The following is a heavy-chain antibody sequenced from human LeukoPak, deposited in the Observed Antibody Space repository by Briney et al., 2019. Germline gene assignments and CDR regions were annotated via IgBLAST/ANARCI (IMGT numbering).Heavy chain of an antibody. J-gene: IGHJ6*03. CDR2: IYTSGST. V-gene: IGHV4-4*07. D-gene: IGHD3-3*01. CDR3: ARVGLEWLLNYYYYYYMDV. CDR1: GGSISSYY. Sequence: SETLSLTCTVSGGSISSYYWSWIRQPAGKGLEWIGRIYTSGSTNYNPSLKSRVTMSVDTSKNQFSLKLSSVTAADTAVYYCARVGLEWLLNYYYYYYMDVWGKGTTVTVSS.